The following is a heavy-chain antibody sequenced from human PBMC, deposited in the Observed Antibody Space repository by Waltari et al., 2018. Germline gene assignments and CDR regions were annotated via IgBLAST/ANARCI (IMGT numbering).Heavy chain of an antibody. CDR3: ARGPVVPAAQYNWFDP. J-gene: IGHJ5*02. CDR1: GGSIRSYY. V-gene: IGHV4-59*01. Sequence: QVQLQESGPGLVKPSETLSLTCTVSGGSIRSYYWSWNRTPPGKGLEWIGYIYYSGSTNYNPSLKSRVTISVDTSKNQFSLKLSSVTAADTAVYYCARGPVVPAAQYNWFDPWGQGTLVTVSS. D-gene: IGHD2-2*01. CDR2: IYYSGST.